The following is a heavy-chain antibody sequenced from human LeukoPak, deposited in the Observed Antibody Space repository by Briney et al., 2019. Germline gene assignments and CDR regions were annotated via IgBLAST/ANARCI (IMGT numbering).Heavy chain of an antibody. D-gene: IGHD3-22*01. J-gene: IGHJ4*02. V-gene: IGHV3-21*01. CDR3: ARGRASFYYDSSGYPFDY. CDR1: GFTFRSHS. CDR2: ISSSSSYI. Sequence: PVGSLSLSCAGSGFTFRSHSINWVRQAPGKGLEWLSSISSSSSYIYYADSVKGRFTISRDNAKNSLYLQMNSLRAEDTAVFYCARGRASFYYDSSGYPFDYWGQGTLVTVSS.